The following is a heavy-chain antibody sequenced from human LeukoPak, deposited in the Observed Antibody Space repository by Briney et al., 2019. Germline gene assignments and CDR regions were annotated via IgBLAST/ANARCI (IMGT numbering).Heavy chain of an antibody. V-gene: IGHV1-18*01. Sequence: ASVKVSCKASGYTFTSYGISWVRQAPGQGLEWMGWISAYNGNTNYAQKLRGRVTMTTDTSTSTAYMELRSLRSDDTAVYYCARAQDYDFWSGYSNSNNWFDPWGQGTLVTVSS. CDR3: ARAQDYDFWSGYSNSNNWFDP. J-gene: IGHJ5*02. D-gene: IGHD3-3*01. CDR1: GYTFTSYG. CDR2: ISAYNGNT.